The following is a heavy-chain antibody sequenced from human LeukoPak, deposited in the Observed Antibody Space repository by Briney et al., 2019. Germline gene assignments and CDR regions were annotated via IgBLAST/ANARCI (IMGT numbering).Heavy chain of an antibody. CDR2: IYYSGST. J-gene: IGHJ6*02. V-gene: IGHV4-59*01. D-gene: IGHD1-26*01. CDR3: ARTSGSYFYYYGMDV. Sequence: SETLSLTCTVSGGSISSYYWSWIRQPPGKGLEWIGYIYYSGSTNYNPSLKSRVTISVDTSKNQFSLKLSSVTAADTAVYYCARTSGSYFYYYGMDVWGRGTTVTVSS. CDR1: GGSISSYY.